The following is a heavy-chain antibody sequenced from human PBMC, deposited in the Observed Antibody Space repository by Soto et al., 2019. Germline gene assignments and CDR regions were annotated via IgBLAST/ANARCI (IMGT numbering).Heavy chain of an antibody. D-gene: IGHD6-19*01. CDR2: SYITGDA. J-gene: IGHJ4*02. V-gene: IGHV4-4*07. CDR1: GDSISSNY. CDR3: AREYTETVAGPTPYYFDY. Sequence: QVQLQESGPGLVKPSETLSLTCSVSGDSISSNYWSWIRQPAGKGLEWIGRSYITGDANYNPSLKSRVTMSVDMSKSQFSLKLSSVTAADTAVYYCAREYTETVAGPTPYYFDYWGQGTLVTVSA.